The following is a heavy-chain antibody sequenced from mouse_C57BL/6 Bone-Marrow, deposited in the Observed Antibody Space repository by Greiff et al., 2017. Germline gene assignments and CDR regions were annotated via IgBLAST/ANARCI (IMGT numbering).Heavy chain of an antibody. J-gene: IGHJ4*01. CDR3: ARLTAVVANYAMDY. CDR2: ISNLAYSI. Sequence: EVQGVESEGGLVQPGGSLKLSCAASGFTFSDYGMAWVRQAPRKGPEWVAFISNLAYSIYYADTVTGRFTISRENAKNTLYLKMSSLRSEDTAMYYCARLTAVVANYAMDYWGQGTSVTVSS. V-gene: IGHV5-15*01. D-gene: IGHD1-1*01. CDR1: GFTFSDYG.